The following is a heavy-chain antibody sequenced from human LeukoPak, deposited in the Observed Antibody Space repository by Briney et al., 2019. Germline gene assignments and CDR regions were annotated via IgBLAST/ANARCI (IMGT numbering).Heavy chain of an antibody. CDR3: ARGSSYYYDSSGYYFGPQPGY. CDR1: GGSISSHY. CDR2: IYYSGST. D-gene: IGHD3-22*01. V-gene: IGHV4-59*11. J-gene: IGHJ4*02. Sequence: SETLSLTYTVSGGSISSHYWSWIRQPPGQGLEWVGYIYYSGSTNYNPSLKSRVTISVDASKNQFSLKLSSVTAADTAVYYCARGSSYYYDSSGYYFGPQPGYWGQGTLVTVSS.